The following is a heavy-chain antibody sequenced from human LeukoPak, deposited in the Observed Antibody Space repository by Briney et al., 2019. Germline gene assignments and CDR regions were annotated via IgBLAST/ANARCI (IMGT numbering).Heavy chain of an antibody. Sequence: GGSLRLSCAASGFIFSDYAMSWVRQAPGRGLEWVSGITDSSGSTYYADSVKGRFTISRDNSKNTLSLQMNSLRAEDTAVYYCAKPNYYDRGGYLFDYWGQGTLVTVSS. CDR2: ITDSSGST. CDR1: GFIFSDYA. V-gene: IGHV3-23*01. CDR3: AKPNYYDRGGYLFDY. J-gene: IGHJ4*02. D-gene: IGHD3-22*01.